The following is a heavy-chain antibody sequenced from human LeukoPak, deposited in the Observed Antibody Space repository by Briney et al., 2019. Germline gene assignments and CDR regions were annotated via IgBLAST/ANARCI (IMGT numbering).Heavy chain of an antibody. Sequence: PSETLSLTCTVSGGSISSSSYYWGWIRQPPGKGLEWIGSIYYSGSTYYNPSLKSRVTISVDTSKNQFSLKLSSVTAADTAVYCCARDLGSSGWYWFDPWGQGTLVTVSS. CDR1: GGSISSSSYY. CDR2: IYYSGST. CDR3: ARDLGSSGWYWFDP. J-gene: IGHJ5*02. D-gene: IGHD6-19*01. V-gene: IGHV4-39*07.